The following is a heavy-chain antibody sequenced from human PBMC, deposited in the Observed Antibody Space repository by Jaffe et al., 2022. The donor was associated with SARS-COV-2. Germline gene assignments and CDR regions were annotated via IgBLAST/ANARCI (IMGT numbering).Heavy chain of an antibody. V-gene: IGHV3-15*01. CDR2: IQSESDGGTI. CDR1: GFTFGNAW. Sequence: EVQLVESGGGLAKPGGSLRLSCAASGFTFGNAWMNWVRQTPGKGLEWIGYIQSESDGGTIYHAAPVKGRFTISRDDSKNTLYLQMNGLKTEDTAVYYCTTDRSGWYGVRFDHWGQGTVVTVSS. D-gene: IGHD6-19*01. J-gene: IGHJ4*01. CDR3: TTDRSGWYGVRFDH.